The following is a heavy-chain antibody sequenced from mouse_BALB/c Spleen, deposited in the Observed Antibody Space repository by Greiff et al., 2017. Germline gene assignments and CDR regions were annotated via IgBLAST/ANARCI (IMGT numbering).Heavy chain of an antibody. CDR3: ARFLYYGGWYFDV. CDR2: IWAGGST. CDR1: GFSLTSYG. Sequence: QVQLQQSGPGLVAPSQSLSITCTVSGFSLTSYGVHWVRQPPGKGLEWLGVIWAGGSTNYNSALMSRLSISKDNSKSQVFLKMNSLQTDDTAMYYCARFLYYGGWYFDVWGAGTTVTVSS. J-gene: IGHJ1*01. D-gene: IGHD1-1*01. V-gene: IGHV2-9*02.